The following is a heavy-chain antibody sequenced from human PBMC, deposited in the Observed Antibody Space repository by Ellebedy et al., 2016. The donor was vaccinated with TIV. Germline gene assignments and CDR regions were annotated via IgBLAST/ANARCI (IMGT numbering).Heavy chain of an antibody. CDR1: GFTFSNHA. V-gene: IGHV3-7*01. Sequence: GESLKISCAASGFTFSNHAMRWVRQAPGKGLEWVGNTKEDGSERYYVDSVRGRFTISRDNTKNSLYLEMNSLRVEDTAVYYCARDRGYDTFDYWGQGILVTVSS. CDR2: TKEDGSER. D-gene: IGHD5-12*01. J-gene: IGHJ4*02. CDR3: ARDRGYDTFDY.